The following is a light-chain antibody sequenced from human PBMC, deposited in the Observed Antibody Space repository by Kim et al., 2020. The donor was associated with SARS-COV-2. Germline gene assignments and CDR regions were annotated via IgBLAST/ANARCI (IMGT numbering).Light chain of an antibody. V-gene: IGLV6-57*04. Sequence: NFMLTQPHSVSESPGKTVTISCTRRSGSIASNYVQWYQQRPGSAPTTVIYEDNRRPSGVPDRFSGSIDSSSNSASLTISGLKTEDEADYYCQSYDSNNWVFGGGTQLTVL. CDR3: QSYDSNNWV. J-gene: IGLJ3*02. CDR1: SGSIASNY. CDR2: EDN.